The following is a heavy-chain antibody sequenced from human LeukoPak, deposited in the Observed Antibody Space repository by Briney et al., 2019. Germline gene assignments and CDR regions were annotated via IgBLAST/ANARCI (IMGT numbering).Heavy chain of an antibody. D-gene: IGHD6-13*01. CDR1: GDSINSGGYY. J-gene: IGHJ4*02. Sequence: PSETLSLTCTVSGDSINSGGYYWSWIRQHPGKGLEWIGYIYYSGSTYYNPSLKSRITMSVDTSKNQFSLKLNSVTAADTAVYYCARGSKAAPGTFDYWGQGTLVTVSS. CDR2: IYYSGST. CDR3: ARGSKAAPGTFDY. V-gene: IGHV4-31*03.